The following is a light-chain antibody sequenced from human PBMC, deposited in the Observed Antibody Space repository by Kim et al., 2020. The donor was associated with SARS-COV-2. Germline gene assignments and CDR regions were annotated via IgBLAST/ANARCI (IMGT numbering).Light chain of an antibody. CDR1: QSVTSNY. CDR3: QQYISSPFN. CDR2: DAS. V-gene: IGKV3-20*01. Sequence: SPGERAALPCRASQSVTSNYLAWYQQKPGQAPRLLIYDASSRATGIPDRFSGSGTGTDFTLIISRLEPEDFAVYYCQQYISSPFNFGPGTKLEI. J-gene: IGKJ2*01.